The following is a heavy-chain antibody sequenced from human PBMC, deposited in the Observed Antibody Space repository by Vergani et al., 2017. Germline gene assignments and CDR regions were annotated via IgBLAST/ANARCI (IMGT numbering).Heavy chain of an antibody. J-gene: IGHJ5*02. CDR1: GYSFTSYW. V-gene: IGHV5-51*01. CDR2: IYPGDSDT. D-gene: IGHD2-2*01. Sequence: EVQLVQSGAEVKKPGESLKISCKGSGYSFTSYWIGWVRQMPGKGLEWMGIIYPGDSDTRYSTSFQGQVTISADKSISTAYLQWSSLKASDTAMYYWARLGGKYQLQHSNWFDPWGQGTLVTVSS. CDR3: ARLGGKYQLQHSNWFDP.